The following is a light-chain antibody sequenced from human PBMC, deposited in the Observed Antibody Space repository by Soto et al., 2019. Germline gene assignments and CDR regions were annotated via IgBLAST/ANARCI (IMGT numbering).Light chain of an antibody. V-gene: IGLV2-11*01. J-gene: IGLJ1*01. CDR2: DVN. CDR1: SSDVGSYDY. Sequence: QSALIQPPSVSGSPGQSVTISCTGTSSDVGSYDYVSWYQQHPGTAPKLMIYDVNTQPSGVPDRFSGSKSGNTASLTISGHQDEDEADYWCCSYTSSATWVFGTGTKLTVL. CDR3: CSYTSSATWV.